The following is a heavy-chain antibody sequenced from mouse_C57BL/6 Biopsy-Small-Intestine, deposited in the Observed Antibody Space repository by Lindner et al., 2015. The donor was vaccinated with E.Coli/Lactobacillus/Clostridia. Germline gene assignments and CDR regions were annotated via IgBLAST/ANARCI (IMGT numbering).Heavy chain of an antibody. V-gene: IGHV1-22*01. CDR1: GYTFTDNN. CDR3: ARYSNSDYAMDY. CDR2: INPNNGGA. D-gene: IGHD2-5*01. J-gene: IGHJ4*01. Sequence: VQLQESGPELVKPGASVKMSCKASGYTFTDNNMHWVKQSHGKSLEWIGYINPNNGGATYNQKFKGKATLTVDKSSGTAYMELRSLTSEDSAVYYCARYSNSDYAMDYWGQGTSVTVSS.